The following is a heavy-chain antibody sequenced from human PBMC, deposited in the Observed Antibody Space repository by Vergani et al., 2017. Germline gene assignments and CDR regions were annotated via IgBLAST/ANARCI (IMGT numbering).Heavy chain of an antibody. D-gene: IGHD1-26*01. CDR1: GFTFSTYA. CDR2: LTGGGGST. Sequence: EVQLLESGGSLKQPGGSVRLSCAASGFTFSTYAMHWVRQAPGKGLEWVSSLTGGGGSTYYADSFKGRFIISRDNSRDTLYLQMNSLSPADTDTYYCVKDAGSYENFFDSWGQGTLVTVSS. V-gene: IGHV3-23*01. CDR3: VKDAGSYENFFDS. J-gene: IGHJ4*02.